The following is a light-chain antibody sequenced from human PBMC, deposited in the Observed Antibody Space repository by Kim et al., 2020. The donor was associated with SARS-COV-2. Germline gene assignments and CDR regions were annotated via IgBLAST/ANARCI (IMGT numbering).Light chain of an antibody. J-gene: IGLJ3*02. CDR1: KLGDKY. V-gene: IGLV3-1*01. Sequence: SYELTQPPSVSVSPGQTATITCSGDKLGDKYACWYQQKPGQSPVLVIYQDSKRPPGIPDRFSGSNAGNTATLTISGTQTMDEADYSCQAWGSSTAVFGGGTDLTV. CDR2: QDS. CDR3: QAWGSSTAV.